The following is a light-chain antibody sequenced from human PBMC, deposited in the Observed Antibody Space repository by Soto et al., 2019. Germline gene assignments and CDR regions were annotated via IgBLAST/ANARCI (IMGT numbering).Light chain of an antibody. V-gene: IGKV1-5*03. CDR2: KAS. J-gene: IGKJ1*01. Sequence: DIQMTQSPSTLSSSEGDIVTITCRARQSISIWLAWYQQKPGKAPKLLIYKASSLESGVPSRFSGSGSGKEFTLTISSLQPDDFATYYCQQYNSYWTFGQGTKVDIK. CDR1: QSISIW. CDR3: QQYNSYWT.